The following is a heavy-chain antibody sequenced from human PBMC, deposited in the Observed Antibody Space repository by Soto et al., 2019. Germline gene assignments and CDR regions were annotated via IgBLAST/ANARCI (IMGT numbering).Heavy chain of an antibody. J-gene: IGHJ5*02. CDR2: INPNSGAT. D-gene: IGHD5-12*01. CDR1: AYTFSGYY. Sequence: QVQLVQSGAEVTQPGASVKVSCKASAYTFSGYYIHWVRQAAGQGLEWMGWINPNSGATSYAQKFQGWVTMTRDTFLTTVYMELSRLKSDDTAEYYCATARANVAPNWFDPWGQGTLVTVSS. CDR3: ATARANVAPNWFDP. V-gene: IGHV1-2*04.